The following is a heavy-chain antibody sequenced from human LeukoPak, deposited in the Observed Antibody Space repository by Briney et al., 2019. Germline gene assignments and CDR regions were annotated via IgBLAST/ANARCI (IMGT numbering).Heavy chain of an antibody. J-gene: IGHJ4*02. CDR2: IHRSGSP. D-gene: IGHD1-14*01. CDR1: LDSTTSNF. Sequence: PSETLSLTCTVSLDSTTSNFWSWVRHPPGKGREWIGEIHRSGSPNYNPSLQSRVTISIDRSRNQIALKLSSVTAADTAVYYCAREILGGFNPGAYWGQGTLVTVSS. V-gene: IGHV4-4*02. CDR3: AREILGGFNPGAY.